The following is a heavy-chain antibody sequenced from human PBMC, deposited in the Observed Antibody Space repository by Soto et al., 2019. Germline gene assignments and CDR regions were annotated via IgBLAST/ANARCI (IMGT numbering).Heavy chain of an antibody. CDR1: GGSFSGYY. V-gene: IGHV4-34*01. D-gene: IGHD3-10*01. CDR3: ASITMVRGVMRKPYYYYYMDV. J-gene: IGHJ6*03. Sequence: SETLSLTCAFYGGSFSGYYWSWIRQPPGKGLEWIGEINHSGSTNYNPSLKSRVTISVDTSKNQFSLKLSSVTAADTAVYYCASITMVRGVMRKPYYYYYMDVWGKGTTITVSS. CDR2: INHSGST.